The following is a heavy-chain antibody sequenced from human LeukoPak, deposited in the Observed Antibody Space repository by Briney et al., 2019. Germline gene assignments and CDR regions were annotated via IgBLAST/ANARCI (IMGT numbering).Heavy chain of an antibody. CDR3: ARALLGYINYGLSFDP. J-gene: IGHJ5*02. CDR2: INHSGTT. CDR1: GGSFSNYY. V-gene: IGHV4-34*01. Sequence: SETLSLTCAVYGGSFSNYYWSWIRQPPGKGLEWIGDINHSGTTNYNSSLKSRVTISIDTSKNQFSLKLRSVTAADTAVYYCARALLGYINYGLSFDPWGQGTLVTVSS. D-gene: IGHD4-11*01.